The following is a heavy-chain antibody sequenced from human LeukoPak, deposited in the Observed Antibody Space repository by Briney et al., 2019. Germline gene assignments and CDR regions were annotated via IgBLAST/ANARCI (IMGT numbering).Heavy chain of an antibody. J-gene: IGHJ4*02. CDR2: VSSDGNNK. Sequence: PGGSLRLSCAASGFTFSSYAMHWVRQAPGKGLEWVALVSSDGNNKYYADSVKGRFTISRDNSKNTLYLQMNSLRAEDTAVYYCARDQGYSYGHSFDYWGQGTLVTVSS. V-gene: IGHV3-30-3*01. CDR1: GFTFSSYA. CDR3: ARDQGYSYGHSFDY. D-gene: IGHD5-18*01.